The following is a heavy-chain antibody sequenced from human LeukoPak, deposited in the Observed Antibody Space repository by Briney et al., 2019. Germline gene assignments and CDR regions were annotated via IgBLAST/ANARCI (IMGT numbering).Heavy chain of an antibody. CDR1: GGSISSSNW. V-gene: IGHV4-4*02. D-gene: IGHD3-9*01. Sequence: PSETLSLTCAVSGGSISSSNWWSWVRQPPGKGLEWIGEIYHSGSTNYNPSLKSRVTISVDKSKNQFSLKLSSVTAADTAVYYCASLGYYDILTGSSTYAFDIWGQGTMVTVSP. CDR3: ASLGYYDILTGSSTYAFDI. J-gene: IGHJ3*02. CDR2: IYHSGST.